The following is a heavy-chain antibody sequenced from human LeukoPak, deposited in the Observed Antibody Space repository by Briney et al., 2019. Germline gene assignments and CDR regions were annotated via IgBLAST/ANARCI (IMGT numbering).Heavy chain of an antibody. CDR3: SRSLMSLAGTFDS. CDR1: CGYMNRYY. CDR2: IYTSGST. J-gene: IGHJ4*02. D-gene: IGHD6-19*01. V-gene: IGHV4-4*07. Sequence: SETLSLTCTVSCGYMNRYYESWIRQPAGKGLEWIGRIYTSGSTNYNPSLKSRVTMSVDTSKNQFSLRLSSVTAADTAVYYCSRSLMSLAGTFDSWGQGTLVTVSS.